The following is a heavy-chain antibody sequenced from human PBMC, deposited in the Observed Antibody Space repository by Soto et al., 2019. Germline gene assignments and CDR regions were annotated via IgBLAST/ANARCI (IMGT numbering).Heavy chain of an antibody. Sequence: SVKVSCKASGYTFTSYGISWVRQAPGQGLEWMGWISAYNGNTNYAQKLQGRVTMTTDTSTSTAYMELRSLRSDDTAVYYCARDVTMVRGVVPFDYWGQGTLVTVSS. J-gene: IGHJ4*02. CDR2: ISAYNGNT. D-gene: IGHD3-10*01. CDR1: GYTFTSYG. CDR3: ARDVTMVRGVVPFDY. V-gene: IGHV1-18*04.